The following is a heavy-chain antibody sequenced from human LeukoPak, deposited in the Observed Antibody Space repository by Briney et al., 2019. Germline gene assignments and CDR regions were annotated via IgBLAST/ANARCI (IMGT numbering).Heavy chain of an antibody. J-gene: IGHJ4*02. D-gene: IGHD3-10*01. CDR3: ATGAWLFGY. CDR1: GFTFNSFA. CDR2: ISGSDGSS. Sequence: GGSLRLSCAASGFTFNSFAMNWVRQAPGKGLEWVSSISGSDGSSHYADFVKGRFTISRDNSKNTLYLQMNSLRAEDTAVYYCATGAWLFGYWGQGTLVTVSS. V-gene: IGHV3-23*01.